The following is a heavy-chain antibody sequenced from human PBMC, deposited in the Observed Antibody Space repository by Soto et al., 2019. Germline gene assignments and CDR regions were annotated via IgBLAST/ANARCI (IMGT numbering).Heavy chain of an antibody. D-gene: IGHD5-18*01. CDR3: AKVSGYTKDY. Sequence: RGGSVRLSCADSGCTFSSYAMSWVRQAPGKGLEWVSAISGSGGSTYYADSVKGRFTISRDNSKNTLYLQMNSLRAEDTAVYYCAKVSGYTKDYWGQGTLVTVSS. CDR1: GCTFSSYA. V-gene: IGHV3-23*01. J-gene: IGHJ4*02. CDR2: ISGSGGST.